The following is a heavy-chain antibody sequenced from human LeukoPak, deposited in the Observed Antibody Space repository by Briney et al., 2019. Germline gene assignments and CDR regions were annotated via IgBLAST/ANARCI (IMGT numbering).Heavy chain of an antibody. Sequence: SETLSLTCTVSGGSISSYYWSWIRQPPGKGLEWIGYIYYSGSTNYNPSLKSRVTISVDTSKNQFSLKLSSVTAADTAVYYCAREGIDSSNWSRRDYWGQGTLVTVSS. CDR1: GGSISSYY. V-gene: IGHV4-59*12. D-gene: IGHD6-13*01. CDR3: AREGIDSSNWSRRDY. J-gene: IGHJ4*02. CDR2: IYYSGST.